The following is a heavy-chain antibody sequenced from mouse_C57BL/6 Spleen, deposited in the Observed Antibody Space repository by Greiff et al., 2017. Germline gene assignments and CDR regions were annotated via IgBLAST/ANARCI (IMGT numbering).Heavy chain of an antibody. CDR3: ARHEEGYYYGSSGFDY. J-gene: IGHJ2*01. V-gene: IGHV1-62-2*01. CDR1: GYTFTEYT. D-gene: IGHD1-1*01. Sequence: VQVVESGAELVKPGASVKLSCKASGYTFTEYTIHWVKQRSGQGLEWIGWFYPGSGSIKYNEKFKDKATLTADKSSSTVYMELSRLTSEDSAVYFCARHEEGYYYGSSGFDYWGQGTTLTVSS. CDR2: FYPGSGSI.